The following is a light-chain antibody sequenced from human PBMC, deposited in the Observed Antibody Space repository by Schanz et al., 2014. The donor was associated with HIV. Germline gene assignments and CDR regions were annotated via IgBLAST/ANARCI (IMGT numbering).Light chain of an antibody. Sequence: QSVLTQPASVSGSPGQSITISCTGTSSDVGSSNYVSWYQPHPGKAPQLMIYDVTNRPSGVPDRFSGSKSGNTASLTVSGLQAEDEADYYCSSYTSSDTHVFGTGTKLTVL. J-gene: IGLJ1*01. CDR2: DVT. CDR1: SSDVGSSNY. CDR3: SSYTSSDTHV. V-gene: IGLV2-14*03.